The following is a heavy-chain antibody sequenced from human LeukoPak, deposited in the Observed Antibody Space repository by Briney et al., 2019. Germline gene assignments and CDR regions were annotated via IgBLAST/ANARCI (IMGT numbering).Heavy chain of an antibody. V-gene: IGHV4-59*08. Sequence: PSETLSLTCSVSGGSISNYYWSWIRQPPGKGLEWLAYIYYSGSTHYNPSLKSRVTISIDTSKDQVSLRLSSVTAADTAVYYCARHYYDNNPNRLDTWGQGTLVTVSS. J-gene: IGHJ5*02. CDR3: ARHYYDNNPNRLDT. CDR1: GGSISNYY. CDR2: IYYSGST. D-gene: IGHD3-16*01.